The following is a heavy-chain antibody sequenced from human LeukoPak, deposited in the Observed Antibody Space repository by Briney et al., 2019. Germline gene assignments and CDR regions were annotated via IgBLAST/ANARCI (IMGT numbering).Heavy chain of an antibody. CDR3: AKREQIFSAHCSGGSCWTFDY. J-gene: IGHJ4*02. D-gene: IGHD2-15*01. CDR2: IKSKTHGGTT. Sequence: GGSLRLSCAASGFTFSNAWMTWVRQAPGKGLDWVGRIKSKTHGGTTDYAAPVKGRFTISRDDSKSTLYLQMNSLKTEDTAVYYRAKREQIFSAHCSGGSCWTFDYWGQGTLVTVSS. CDR1: GFTFSNAW. V-gene: IGHV3-15*01.